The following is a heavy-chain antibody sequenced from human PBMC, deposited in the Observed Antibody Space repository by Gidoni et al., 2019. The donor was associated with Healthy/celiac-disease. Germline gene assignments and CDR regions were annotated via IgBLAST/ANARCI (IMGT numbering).Heavy chain of an antibody. V-gene: IGHV3-21*01. CDR1: GFTFSRYS. Sequence: EVQLVESGGGLLKPGGSLRLSCAASGFTFSRYSMNWVRQAPGKGLEWVSSISSSSSYIYYADSVKGRFTISRDNAKNSLYLQMNSLRAEDTAVYYCAREKETSYYDSSGFDYWGQGTLVTVSS. D-gene: IGHD3-22*01. J-gene: IGHJ4*02. CDR3: AREKETSYYDSSGFDY. CDR2: ISSSSSYI.